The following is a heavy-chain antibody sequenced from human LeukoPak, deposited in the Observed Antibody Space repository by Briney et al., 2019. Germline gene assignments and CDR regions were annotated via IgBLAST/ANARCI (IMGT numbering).Heavy chain of an antibody. CDR1: GGSISSSSYY. Sequence: SETLSLTCTVSGGSISSSSYYWGWIRQPPGKGLEWMGSIYYSGSTYYNPSLKSRVTISVDTSKNQFSLKLSSVTAADTAVYYCARLPRPSRSYYDILTGYSPMSKAEDIDYWGQGTLVTVSS. V-gene: IGHV4-39*01. D-gene: IGHD3-9*01. J-gene: IGHJ4*02. CDR2: IYYSGST. CDR3: ARLPRPSRSYYDILTGYSPMSKAEDIDY.